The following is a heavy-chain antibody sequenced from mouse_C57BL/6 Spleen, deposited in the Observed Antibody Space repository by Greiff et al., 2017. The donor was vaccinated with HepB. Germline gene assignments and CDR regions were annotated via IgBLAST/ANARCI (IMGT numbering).Heavy chain of an antibody. CDR2: IYPGDGDT. CDR3: AREGPHYFDY. Sequence: VMLVESGAELVKPGASVKISCKASGYAFSSYWMNWVKQRPGKGLEWIGQIYPGDGDTNYNGKFKGKATLTADKSSSTAYMQLSSLTSEDSAVYFCAREGPHYFDYWGQGTTLTVSS. V-gene: IGHV1-80*01. CDR1: GYAFSSYW. D-gene: IGHD3-3*01. J-gene: IGHJ2*01.